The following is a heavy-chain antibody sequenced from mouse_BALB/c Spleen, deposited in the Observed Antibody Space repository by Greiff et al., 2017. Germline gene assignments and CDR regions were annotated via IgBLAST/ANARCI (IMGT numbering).Heavy chain of an antibody. CDR1: GFTFSSDS. CDR3: ARDQGDDYWFAY. Sequence: EVKLMESGGGLVKPGGSLTLSCAASGFTFSSDSMSWVRQTPEKKLEWVASISSGGSTYYTDSVNGRFTISRDNARNILYLQMSSLTSEDTAMYYCARDQGDDYWFAYWGQGTLVTVSA. J-gene: IGHJ3*01. V-gene: IGHV5-6-5*01. D-gene: IGHD2-4*01. CDR2: ISSGGST.